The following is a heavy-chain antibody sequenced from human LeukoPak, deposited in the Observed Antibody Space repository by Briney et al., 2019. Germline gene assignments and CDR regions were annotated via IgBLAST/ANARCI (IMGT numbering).Heavy chain of an antibody. CDR2: ISSSSSYI. Sequence: GGSLRLSCAASGFTFSSYSMNWVRQAPGKGLEWVSSISSSSSYIYYADSVKGRFTISRDNAKNSLYLQMNSLRAEDTAVYYCARASGIAARLDAFDIWGQGTMVTVSS. CDR1: GFTFSSYS. J-gene: IGHJ3*02. D-gene: IGHD6-6*01. V-gene: IGHV3-21*01. CDR3: ARASGIAARLDAFDI.